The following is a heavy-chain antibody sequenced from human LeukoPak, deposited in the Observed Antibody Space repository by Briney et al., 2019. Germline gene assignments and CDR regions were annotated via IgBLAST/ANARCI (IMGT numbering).Heavy chain of an antibody. CDR1: GGSFSGYY. J-gene: IGHJ3*01. V-gene: IGHV4-34*01. CDR3: ARHAWGLNAFDV. D-gene: IGHD3-16*01. CDR2: IYFSGTT. Sequence: SETLSLTCAVYGGSFSGYYWSWIRQPPGKGPEWIGNIYFSGTTYYNPSLKSRVIISVDTSKSQFSLKLNSVTAADTAVYYCARHAWGLNAFDVWGRGTMVIVSS.